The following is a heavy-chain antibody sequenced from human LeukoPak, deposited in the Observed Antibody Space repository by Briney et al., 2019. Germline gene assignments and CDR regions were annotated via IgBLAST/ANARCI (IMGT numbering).Heavy chain of an antibody. CDR2: IYYSGST. J-gene: IGHJ3*02. Sequence: PSETLSLTCTVSGGSISSSSYYWGWIRQPPGKGLEWIGSIYYSGSTYYNPSLKSRVTISVDTSKNQFSLKLSSVTAADTAVYYCARDRLLPRAFDIWGQGTMVTVSS. CDR3: ARDRLLPRAFDI. V-gene: IGHV4-39*07. D-gene: IGHD5-12*01. CDR1: GGSISSSSYY.